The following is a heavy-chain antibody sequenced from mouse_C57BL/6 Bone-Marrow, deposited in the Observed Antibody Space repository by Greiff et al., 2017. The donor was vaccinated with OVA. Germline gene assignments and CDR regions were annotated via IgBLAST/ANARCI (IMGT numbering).Heavy chain of an antibody. CDR3: VPFITTVVATWRDY. J-gene: IGHJ4*01. CDR1: GYSFTDYN. CDR2: INPNYGTT. Sequence: EVQLQESGPELVKPGASVKISCKASGYSFTDYNMNWVKQSNGKSLEWIGVINPNYGTTSYNQKFKGKATLTVDQSSSTAYMQLNSLTSEDSAVYYCVPFITTVVATWRDYWGQGTSVTVSS. D-gene: IGHD1-1*01. V-gene: IGHV1-39*01.